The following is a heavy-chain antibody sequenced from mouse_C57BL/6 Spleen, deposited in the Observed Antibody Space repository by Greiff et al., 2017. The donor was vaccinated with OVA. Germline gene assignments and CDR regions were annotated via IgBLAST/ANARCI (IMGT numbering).Heavy chain of an antibody. V-gene: IGHV1-53*01. CDR1: GSTFTSSW. D-gene: IGHD2-10*02. CDR3: ARLGGPSAY. J-gene: IGHJ3*01. Sequence: QVQLQQPGTELVKPGASVTLSCKASGSTFTSSWMHWVKQRPGQGLEWIGNINPSNGGPNYNEKFKSKATLTVDKSSSTAYMQLSSLTSEDAAVYYCARLGGPSAYWGQGTLVTVSA. CDR2: INPSNGGP.